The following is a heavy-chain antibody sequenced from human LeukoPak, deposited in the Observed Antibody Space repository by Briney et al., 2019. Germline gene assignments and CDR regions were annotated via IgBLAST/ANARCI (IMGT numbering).Heavy chain of an antibody. CDR2: VYATGST. D-gene: IGHD3-10*01. CDR1: GGSISSGTYY. Sequence: SQTLSLTCTVSGGSISSGTYYWSWIRQPAGKGLEWIGRVYATGSTNYNPSLKSRVTISVDTSKNQFSLKLSSVTAADTAVYYCARDSWFGAVVDMWGQGTMVTVSS. V-gene: IGHV4-61*02. J-gene: IGHJ3*02. CDR3: ARDSWFGAVVDM.